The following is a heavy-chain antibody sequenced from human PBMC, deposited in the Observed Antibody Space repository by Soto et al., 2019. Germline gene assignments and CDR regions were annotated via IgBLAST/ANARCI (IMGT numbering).Heavy chain of an antibody. V-gene: IGHV5-51*01. CDR2: IYPGDSAT. Sequence: GESLKISCQGSGYTFTNYWIGWVRQMPGKGLEWMGVIYPGDSATKYSPSFQGQVTFSAAKSINTAYLQWTILNASDTAMSFCGRLTVLTYNNFTQVWVQGTTVSVSS. CDR1: GYTFTNYW. J-gene: IGHJ6*02. CDR3: GRLTVLTYNNFTQV. D-gene: IGHD3-9*01.